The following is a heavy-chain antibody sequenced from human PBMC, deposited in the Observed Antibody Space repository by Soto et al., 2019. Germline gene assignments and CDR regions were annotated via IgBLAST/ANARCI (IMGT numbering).Heavy chain of an antibody. CDR3: ASGLLEWPDTYYFDY. CDR2: IYYSGST. CDR1: GGSISSGGYY. V-gene: IGHV4-31*03. Sequence: SETLSLTCTVSGGSISSGGYYWSWIRQHPGKGLEWIGYIYYSGSTYYNPSLKSRVTISVDTSKNQFSLKLSSVTAADTAVYYCASGLLEWPDTYYFDYWGQGTLVTVSS. D-gene: IGHD3-3*01. J-gene: IGHJ4*02.